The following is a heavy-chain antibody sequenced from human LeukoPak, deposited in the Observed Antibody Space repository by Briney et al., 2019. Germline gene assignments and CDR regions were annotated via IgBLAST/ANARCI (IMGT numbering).Heavy chain of an antibody. Sequence: PSETLSLTCAVYGGSFSGYYWSWIRQPPGKGLEWIGEINHSGSTNYNPSLKSRVTISVDTSKNQFSLKLSSVTAADTAVYYCARIQLGYCSSTSQSGPRGEWCYYYYMDVWGKGTTVTVSS. J-gene: IGHJ6*03. CDR1: GGSFSGYY. CDR2: INHSGST. CDR3: ARIQLGYCSSTSQSGPRGEWCYYYYMDV. V-gene: IGHV4-34*01. D-gene: IGHD2-2*01.